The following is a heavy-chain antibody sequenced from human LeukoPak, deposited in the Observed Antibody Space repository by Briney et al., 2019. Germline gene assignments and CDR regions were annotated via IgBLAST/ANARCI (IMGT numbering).Heavy chain of an antibody. J-gene: IGHJ6*02. Sequence: GGSLRLSCAASGFTFSSYDMHWVRQATGKGLEWVSAIGTAGDTYYPGSVKGRFTISRENAKNSLYLQMNSLRAEDTAVYYCARSGLELTPYGMDAWGQGTTVTVSS. CDR2: IGTAGDT. D-gene: IGHD1-7*01. V-gene: IGHV3-13*01. CDR1: GFTFSSYD. CDR3: ARSGLELTPYGMDA.